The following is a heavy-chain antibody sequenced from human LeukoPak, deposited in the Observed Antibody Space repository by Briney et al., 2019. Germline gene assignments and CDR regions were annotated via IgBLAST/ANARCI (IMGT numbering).Heavy chain of an antibody. CDR3: ARAGGDPDYYFDY. D-gene: IGHD1-14*01. J-gene: IGHJ4*02. Sequence: SETLSLTCTVSGGSISSYYWSWIRQPPGKGLEWIGYIYYSGSTNYNPSLKSRVTISVDTSKNQFSLKLSSVTAADTAVYYCARAGGDPDYYFDYWGQGTLVTVSS. V-gene: IGHV4-59*01. CDR2: IYYSGST. CDR1: GGSISSYY.